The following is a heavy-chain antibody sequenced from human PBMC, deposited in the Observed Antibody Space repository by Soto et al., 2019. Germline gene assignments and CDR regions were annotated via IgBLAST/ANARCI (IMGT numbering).Heavy chain of an antibody. CDR1: GFTFSSYA. Sequence: QVQLVESGGGVVQPGRSLRLSCAASGFTFSSYAMHWVRQAPGKGLEWVAVISYDGSNKYYADSVKGRFTISRDNSKNTLYLQMNSLRAEDTAVYYCARDTTVTTLTYFQHWGQDTLVTVSS. V-gene: IGHV3-30-3*01. D-gene: IGHD4-17*01. CDR2: ISYDGSNK. CDR3: ARDTTVTTLTYFQH. J-gene: IGHJ1*01.